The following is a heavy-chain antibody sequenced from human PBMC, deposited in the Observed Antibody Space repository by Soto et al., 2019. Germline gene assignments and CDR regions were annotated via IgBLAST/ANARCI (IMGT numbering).Heavy chain of an antibody. CDR3: AKTGYYLTRYGMDV. V-gene: IGHV1-2*04. D-gene: IGHD3-9*01. J-gene: IGHJ6*02. CDR1: GYTFTGYY. Sequence: EASVKVSCKASGYTFTGYYMHWVRQAPGQGLEWMGWINPNSGGTNYAQKFQGWVTMTRDTSISTAYMELSRLRSDDTAVYYCAKTGYYLTRYGMDVWGQGTTVTVSS. CDR2: INPNSGGT.